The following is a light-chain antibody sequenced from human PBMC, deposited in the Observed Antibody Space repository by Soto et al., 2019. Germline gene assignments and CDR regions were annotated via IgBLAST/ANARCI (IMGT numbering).Light chain of an antibody. J-gene: IGLJ2*01. CDR3: SAWDGSLSGVV. CDR1: SSNIGSNY. Sequence: HSVLTQPPSASGTPGHRVTISCSGSSSNIGSNYVYWYQQLPGTVPQLLIYRNNDRPSGVPDRFSGSKSGTSASLAISGRRAEDEADYYCSAWDGSLSGVVFGGGTKLTVL. V-gene: IGLV1-47*01. CDR2: RNN.